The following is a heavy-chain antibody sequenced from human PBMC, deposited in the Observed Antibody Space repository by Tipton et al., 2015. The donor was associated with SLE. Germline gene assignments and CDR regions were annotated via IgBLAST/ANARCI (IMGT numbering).Heavy chain of an antibody. Sequence: TLSLTCSVSGGSISSYYWSWIRQPPGKGLEWIGYIYYSGSTNYNPSLKSRVTISVDTSKNRFSLKLSSVTAADTAVYYCTGSGSYYNNGMDVWGQGTTVTVSS. CDR2: IYYSGST. D-gene: IGHD3-3*01. J-gene: IGHJ6*02. CDR1: GGSISSYY. CDR3: TGSGSYYNNGMDV. V-gene: IGHV4-59*01.